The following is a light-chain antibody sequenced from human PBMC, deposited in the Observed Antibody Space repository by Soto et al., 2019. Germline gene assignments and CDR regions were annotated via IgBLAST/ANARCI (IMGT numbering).Light chain of an antibody. CDR1: QSVRSSF. CDR3: QQDDSSPWT. J-gene: IGKJ1*01. Sequence: ESVLTQSPGTLSLSPGERATLSCRASQSVRSSFLAWYQLKPGQAPRLLIYGASSSATGIPDRFSGSGSGTDFTLTISRLEPEDSAVYYCQQDDSSPWTFGQGTKVEIK. V-gene: IGKV3-20*01. CDR2: GAS.